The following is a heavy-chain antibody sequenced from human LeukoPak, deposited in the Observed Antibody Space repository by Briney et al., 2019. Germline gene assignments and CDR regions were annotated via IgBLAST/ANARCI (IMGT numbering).Heavy chain of an antibody. D-gene: IGHD5-24*01. Sequence: GGSLRLSCAASGFTFSSYEMNWVRQAPGKGLEWVSYISSSGSTIYYADSVKGRFTISRDNAKNSLYLQMNSLRAEDTAVYYCARDRDGYSPYCFDYWGQGTLVTVSS. J-gene: IGHJ4*02. CDR3: ARDRDGYSPYCFDY. CDR1: GFTFSSYE. CDR2: ISSSGSTI. V-gene: IGHV3-48*03.